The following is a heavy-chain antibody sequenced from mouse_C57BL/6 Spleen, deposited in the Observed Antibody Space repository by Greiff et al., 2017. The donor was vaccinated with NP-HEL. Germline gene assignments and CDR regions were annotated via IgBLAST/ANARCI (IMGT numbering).Heavy chain of an antibody. CDR2: ISSGSSTI. D-gene: IGHD2-1*01. J-gene: IGHJ3*01. CDR3: ALYGNYEGFAY. Sequence: DVTLVESGGGLVKPGGSLKLSCAASGFTFSDYGMHGVRQAPERGLEWVAYISSGSSTIYYADTVKGRFTISRDNAKNTLLLQMTSLRSEDTAMYYCALYGNYEGFAYWGQGTLVTVSA. CDR1: GFTFSDYG. V-gene: IGHV5-17*01.